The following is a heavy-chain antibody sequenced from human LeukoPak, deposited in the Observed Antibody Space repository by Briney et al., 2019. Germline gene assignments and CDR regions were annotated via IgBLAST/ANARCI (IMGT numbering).Heavy chain of an antibody. CDR3: ARDRDYGVSAFDI. D-gene: IGHD4-17*01. CDR1: GFTFTSYS. CDR2: ISSSGSYI. V-gene: IGHV3-21*01. J-gene: IGHJ3*02. Sequence: GGSLRLSCAASGFTFTSYSMNWVRQAPGKGLEWVSSISSSGSYIHYADSVKGRFTISRDNAKNLLYLQMNSLRAEDTAVYYCARDRDYGVSAFDIWGQGTMVTVSS.